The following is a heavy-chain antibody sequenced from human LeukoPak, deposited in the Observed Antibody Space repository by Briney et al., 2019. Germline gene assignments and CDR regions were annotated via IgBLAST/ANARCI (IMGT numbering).Heavy chain of an antibody. CDR1: GGSISIYY. Sequence: PSETLSLTCTVSGGSISIYYWSWIRQPPGKGLEWIGYIYYSGSTNCNPSLKSRVTISVDTSKNQFSLKLSSVTAADTAVYYCARGYSSWNPWGQGTLVTVSS. D-gene: IGHD6-13*01. CDR3: ARGYSSWNP. CDR2: IYYSGST. V-gene: IGHV4-59*01. J-gene: IGHJ1*01.